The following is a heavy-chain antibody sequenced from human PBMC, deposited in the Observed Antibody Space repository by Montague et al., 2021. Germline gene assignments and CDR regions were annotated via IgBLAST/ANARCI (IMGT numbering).Heavy chain of an antibody. CDR1: GASITSNIYY. CDR3: ARVFSSWYVGWFDP. Sequence: SETLSLTCTVSGASITSNIYYWGWIRQSPGKGLEWIGSIYYSGNSFYQPSLKSRITMAVDTSKNQFSLKLGSVTAADTAICYCARVFSSWYVGWFDPWGQGTLVTVSS. V-gene: IGHV4-39*07. D-gene: IGHD6-13*01. J-gene: IGHJ5*02. CDR2: IYYSGNS.